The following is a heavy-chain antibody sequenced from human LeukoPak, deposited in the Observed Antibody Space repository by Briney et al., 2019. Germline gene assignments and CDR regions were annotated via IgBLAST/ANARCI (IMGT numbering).Heavy chain of an antibody. J-gene: IGHJ4*02. CDR2: IYHKGST. CDR1: GASITSYY. Sequence: SETLSLTCTVSGASITSYYWSWIRQPPGKGLEWIGHIYHKGSTTYNSSLKSRITISVNASKTQFSLKLSSVTAADTAVYYCARAFGGLYYFDYWGQGTLVTVSS. D-gene: IGHD4-23*01. V-gene: IGHV4-59*01. CDR3: ARAFGGLYYFDY.